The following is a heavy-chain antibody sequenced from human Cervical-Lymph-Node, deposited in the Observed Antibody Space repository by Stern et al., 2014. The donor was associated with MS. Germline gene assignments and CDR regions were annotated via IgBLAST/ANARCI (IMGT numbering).Heavy chain of an antibody. J-gene: IGHJ5*02. Sequence: VQLVESGPGLVKPSGTLSLTCAVSGGSISSGNWWHWVRQPPGKGLEWIGEMFHSGSTIYNPSLKSRVTISVDKSKNQFSLKLTSVTAADTAVYYCASRSNWFDPWGQGTLVTVSS. CDR3: ASRSNWFDP. CDR2: MFHSGST. V-gene: IGHV4-4*02. CDR1: GGSISSGNW.